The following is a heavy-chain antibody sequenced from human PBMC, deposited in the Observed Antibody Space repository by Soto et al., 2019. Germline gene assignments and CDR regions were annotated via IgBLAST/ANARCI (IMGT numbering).Heavy chain of an antibody. J-gene: IGHJ4*02. CDR3: AKGGGYDLAYYFDY. CDR2: ISWNSGRT. CDR1: GFTFDDYA. D-gene: IGHD5-12*01. Sequence: GGSLRLSCAASGFTFDDYAMHWVRQAPGKGLEWVSGISWNSGRTGYADSVKGRFTISRDNAKNSLYLQMNSLRAEDTALYYCAKGGGYDLAYYFDYWGQGTLVTVSS. V-gene: IGHV3-9*01.